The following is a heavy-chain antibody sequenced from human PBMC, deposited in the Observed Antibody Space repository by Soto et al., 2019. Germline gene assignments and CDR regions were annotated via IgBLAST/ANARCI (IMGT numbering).Heavy chain of an antibody. V-gene: IGHV3-21*01. Sequence: GPLRLSCAASGFTLSRHTMNWVRQAPGKGLEWVSFIGSRTSDIYYADSVKGRFTISRDNAKNSLYLDLTRLRAEDTAVYFCVRDYYDTSGYPNTFDMWGQGTMVTVSS. D-gene: IGHD3-22*01. J-gene: IGHJ3*02. CDR1: GFTLSRHT. CDR2: IGSRTSDI. CDR3: VRDYYDTSGYPNTFDM.